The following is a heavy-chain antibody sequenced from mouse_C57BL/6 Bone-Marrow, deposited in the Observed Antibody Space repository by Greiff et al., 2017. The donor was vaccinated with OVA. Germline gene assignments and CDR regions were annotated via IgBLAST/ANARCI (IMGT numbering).Heavy chain of an antibody. CDR1: GYSITSGYY. J-gene: IGHJ4*01. V-gene: IGHV3-6*01. Sequence: VQLQQSGPGLVKPSQSLSLTCSVTGYSITSGYYWNWIRQFPGNKLEWMGYISYDGSNNYNPSLKNRISITRDTSKNQFFLKLNSVTTEDTATYYCARAPYYYGSSYYAMDYWGQGTSVTVSS. CDR2: ISYDGSN. CDR3: ARAPYYYGSSYYAMDY. D-gene: IGHD1-1*01.